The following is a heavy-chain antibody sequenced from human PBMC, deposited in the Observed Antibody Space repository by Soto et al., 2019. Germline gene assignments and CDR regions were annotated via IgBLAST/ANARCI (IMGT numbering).Heavy chain of an antibody. CDR3: ARDAPGPGYNSWSGYLAFDL. Sequence: GGSLRLSCAASGFTFSSYAMHWVRQAPGKGLEWVAVISYDGSNKNYVDSVRGRFTISRDNAKNSLYLQMNSLRAEDTAVYYCARDAPGPGYNSWSGYLAFDLWGQGTMVTVSS. J-gene: IGHJ3*01. CDR2: ISYDGSNK. V-gene: IGHV3-30-3*01. D-gene: IGHD3-3*01. CDR1: GFTFSSYA.